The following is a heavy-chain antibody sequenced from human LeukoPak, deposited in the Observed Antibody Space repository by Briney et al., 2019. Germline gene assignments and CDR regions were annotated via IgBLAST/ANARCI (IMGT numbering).Heavy chain of an antibody. CDR2: ISAYNGNT. J-gene: IGHJ6*02. V-gene: IGHV1-18*01. D-gene: IGHD4-17*01. CDR1: GYTFTSYG. CDR3: ARDYGDYFYYYYYGMDV. Sequence: GASVKVSCKASGYTFTSYGISWVRQAPGQGLEWMGWISAYNGNTNYAQKLQGRVTMTTDTSTSTAYMELRSLRSDDTAVYYCARDYGDYFYYYYYGMDVWGQGTTDTVSS.